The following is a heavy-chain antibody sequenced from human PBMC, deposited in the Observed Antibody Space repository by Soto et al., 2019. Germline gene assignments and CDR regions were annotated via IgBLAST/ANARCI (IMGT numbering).Heavy chain of an antibody. J-gene: IGHJ6*02. CDR1: GFTFSDYY. CDR2: ISSSGSTI. Sequence: PGGSLRLSCAASGFTFSDYYMSWIRQAPGKGLEWVSYISSSGSTIYYADSVKGRFTISRDNAKNSLYLQMNSLRAEDTAVYYCARDASVYYDSSGLDVWGQGTTVTVSS. V-gene: IGHV3-11*01. CDR3: ARDASVYYDSSGLDV. D-gene: IGHD3-22*01.